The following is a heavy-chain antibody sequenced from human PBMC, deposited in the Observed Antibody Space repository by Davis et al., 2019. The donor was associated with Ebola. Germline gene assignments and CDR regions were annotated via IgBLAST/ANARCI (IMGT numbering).Heavy chain of an antibody. J-gene: IGHJ6*02. CDR3: ARDQGYCTNGVCYSVVSLYYYYGMDV. V-gene: IGHV1-18*01. CDR2: ISAYNGNT. D-gene: IGHD2-8*01. Sequence: ASVKVSCKASGYTFTSYGISWVRQAPGQGLEWMGWISAYNGNTNYAQKLQGRVTMTTDTSTSTAYMELRSLRSEDTAVYYCARDQGYCTNGVCYSVVSLYYYYGMDVWGQGTTVTVSS. CDR1: GYTFTSYG.